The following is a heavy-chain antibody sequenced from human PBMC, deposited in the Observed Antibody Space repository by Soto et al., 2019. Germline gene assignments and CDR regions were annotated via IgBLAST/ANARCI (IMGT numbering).Heavy chain of an antibody. Sequence: TLSLTCAVSGGSISSSNWWSWVRQPPGKGLEWIGEIYHSGSTNYNPSLKSRVTISVDKSKNQFSLKLSSVTAADTAVYYCARGITMIRGVILTPYFDYWGQGTLVTVSS. CDR2: IYHSGST. CDR3: ARGITMIRGVILTPYFDY. V-gene: IGHV4-4*02. J-gene: IGHJ4*02. CDR1: GGSISSSNW. D-gene: IGHD3-10*01.